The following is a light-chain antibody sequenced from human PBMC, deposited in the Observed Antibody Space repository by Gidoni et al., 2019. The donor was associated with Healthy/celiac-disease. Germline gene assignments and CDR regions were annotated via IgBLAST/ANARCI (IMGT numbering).Light chain of an antibody. J-gene: IGKJ4*01. CDR3: QQYGSSPT. V-gene: IGKV3-20*01. CDR2: GAS. CDR1: QSVSSSY. Sequence: IVLTPSPGTLSLSPGERATHSCRASQSVSSSYLAWYQQKPGQAPRLLIYGASSRATGIPDRFSGSGSGTDFTLTISRLEPEDFAVYYCQQYGSSPTFGGGTKVEIK.